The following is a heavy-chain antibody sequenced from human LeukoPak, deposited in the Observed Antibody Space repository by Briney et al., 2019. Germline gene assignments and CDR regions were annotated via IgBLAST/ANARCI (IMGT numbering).Heavy chain of an antibody. J-gene: IGHJ5*02. CDR1: GFSFSSVG. V-gene: IGHV3-30*02. Sequence: GGSLRLSCAASGFSFSSVGMHWVRQAPGKGLDWVAYIRNDASKKYYADSVKGRFSISRVNSKNTVYLQMNNLLPEDTAVYYCAKRAGSAWSAGAWGQGTLVTVSS. CDR3: AKRAGSAWSAGA. CDR2: IRNDASKK. D-gene: IGHD3-10*01.